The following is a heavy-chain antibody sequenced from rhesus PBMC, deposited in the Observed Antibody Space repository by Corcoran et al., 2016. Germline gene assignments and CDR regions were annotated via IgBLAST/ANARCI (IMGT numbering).Heavy chain of an antibody. D-gene: IGHD5-42*01. J-gene: IGHJ4*01. CDR3: ARSRFGDTVGTVNFYLDY. Sequence: QVQLQESGPGLVKPSETLSLTCAVSGASISSNYCSWIRQPPGKGLEWIGYIFGCRGSTSYHPSLKSRVTISKDTSKNQFSLKLSSVTAADTAVYYCARSRFGDTVGTVNFYLDYWGQGVLVTVSS. CDR1: GASISSNY. CDR2: IFGCRGST. V-gene: IGHV4-147*01.